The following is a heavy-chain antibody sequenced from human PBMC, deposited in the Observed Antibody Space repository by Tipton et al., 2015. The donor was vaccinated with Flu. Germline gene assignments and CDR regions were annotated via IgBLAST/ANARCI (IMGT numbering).Heavy chain of an antibody. V-gene: IGHV1-69*01. CDR1: GGTFSSYA. D-gene: IGHD3-3*01. J-gene: IGHJ5*02. CDR2: IIPIFGTA. Sequence: QVQLVQSGAEVKKPGSSVKVSCKASGGTFSSYAISWVRQAPGQGLEWMGGIIPIFGTANYAQKFQGRVTITADESTSTAYMELSSLRSEDTAVYYCARETVLRFLEWKGSPWFDPWGQGTLVTVSS. CDR3: ARETVLRFLEWKGSPWFDP.